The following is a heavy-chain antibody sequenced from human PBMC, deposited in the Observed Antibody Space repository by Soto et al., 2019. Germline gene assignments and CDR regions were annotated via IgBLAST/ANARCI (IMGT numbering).Heavy chain of an antibody. CDR3: ARVAFGYDSSGYYFGPGPFDY. D-gene: IGHD3-22*01. CDR1: GASISSGDYY. CDR2: IYYSGST. Sequence: SETLSLTCTVSGASISSGDYYWSWIRQHPGKGLEWIGYIYYSGSTYYNPSLKSRVTISVDTSKNQFSLKLSSVTAADTAVYYCARVAFGYDSSGYYFGPGPFDYWGQGTLVTVSS. V-gene: IGHV4-30-4*01. J-gene: IGHJ4*02.